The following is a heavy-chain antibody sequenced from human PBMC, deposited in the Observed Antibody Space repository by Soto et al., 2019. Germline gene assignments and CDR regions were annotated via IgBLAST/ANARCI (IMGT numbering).Heavy chain of an antibody. J-gene: IGHJ4*02. Sequence: SETLSLTCAVYGGSFSGHYWSWIRQPPGKGLEWIGEINDSGTTNYNPSLKSRVNISVDTSKNQFSLKLSSVTAADTAVYYCARDSLSIDYWGQGALVTVSS. CDR3: ARDSLSIDY. D-gene: IGHD2-8*01. V-gene: IGHV4-34*01. CDR2: INDSGTT. CDR1: GGSFSGHY.